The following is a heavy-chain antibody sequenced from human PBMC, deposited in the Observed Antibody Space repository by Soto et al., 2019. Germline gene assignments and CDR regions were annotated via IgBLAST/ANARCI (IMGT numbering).Heavy chain of an antibody. CDR3: ARGFCTGGSCYSGWYLDL. CDR1: GYSFTSYT. CDR2: IKAANGDS. D-gene: IGHD2-15*01. V-gene: IGHV1-3*01. Sequence: GASVKVSCKASGYSFTSYTLHWVRQAPGQRLEWMGWIKAANGDSKHSQNLQGRVTITRDTSASTGYMELSSLRSEDTAVYYCARGFCTGGSCYSGWYLDLWGRGTLVTVSS. J-gene: IGHJ2*01.